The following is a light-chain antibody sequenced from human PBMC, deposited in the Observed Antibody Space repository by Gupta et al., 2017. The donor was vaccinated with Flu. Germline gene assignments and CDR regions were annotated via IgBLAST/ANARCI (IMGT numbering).Light chain of an antibody. CDR3: QQYNDWPLYT. Sequence: EMVMTQSPATLSVSPGERATLSCRASQSVNSNLAWYQQKPGQAPSLLIYAASTRAIGVPTRFSGSGSGTEFTLTISSLQSEDSAVYYCQQYNDWPLYTFGPGTKLEIE. J-gene: IGKJ2*01. CDR1: QSVNSN. V-gene: IGKV3-15*01. CDR2: AAS.